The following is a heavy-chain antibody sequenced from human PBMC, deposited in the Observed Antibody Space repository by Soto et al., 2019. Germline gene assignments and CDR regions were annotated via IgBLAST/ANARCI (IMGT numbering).Heavy chain of an antibody. CDR3: ARYYGSGSSSNYYYYGMDV. CDR2: INPSGGST. J-gene: IGHJ6*02. Sequence: ASVKVSCKASGYTFTSYYMHWVRQAPGQGLEWMGIINPSGGSTSYAQKFQGRVTMTRDTSTSTVYMELSSLRSEDTAVYYCARYYGSGSSSNYYYYGMDVWGQGTTVTV. D-gene: IGHD3-10*01. CDR1: GYTFTSYY. V-gene: IGHV1-46*01.